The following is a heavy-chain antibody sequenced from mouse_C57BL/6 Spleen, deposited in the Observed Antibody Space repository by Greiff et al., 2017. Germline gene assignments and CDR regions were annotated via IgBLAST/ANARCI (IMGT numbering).Heavy chain of an antibody. D-gene: IGHD2-4*01. CDR2: ISSGGSYT. CDR3: ARRGIYDYDGAWFAY. CDR1: GFTFSSYG. V-gene: IGHV5-6*02. Sequence: EVMLVESGGDLVKPGGSLKLSCAASGFTFSSYGMSWVRQTPDKRLEWVATISSGGSYTYYPDSVKGRFTISRDNAKNTLYLQMSSLKSEDTAMYYCARRGIYDYDGAWFAYWGQGTLVTVSA. J-gene: IGHJ3*01.